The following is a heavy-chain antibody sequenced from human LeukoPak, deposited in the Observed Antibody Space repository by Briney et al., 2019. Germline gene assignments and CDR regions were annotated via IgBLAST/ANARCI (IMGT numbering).Heavy chain of an antibody. Sequence: PGGSLRLSCAASGFTFSSYAMSWVRQAPGKGLEWVPAISGSGGSTYYADSVKGRFTISRDNSKNTLYLQMNSLRAEDTAVYYCANPPAAAVSYYFDYWGQGTLVTVSS. D-gene: IGHD6-13*01. CDR1: GFTFSSYA. V-gene: IGHV3-23*01. J-gene: IGHJ4*02. CDR3: ANPPAAAVSYYFDY. CDR2: ISGSGGST.